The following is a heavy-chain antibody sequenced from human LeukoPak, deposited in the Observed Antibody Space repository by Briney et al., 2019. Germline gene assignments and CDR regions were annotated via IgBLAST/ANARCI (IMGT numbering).Heavy chain of an antibody. V-gene: IGHV1-2*02. CDR3: ARKLGLAYYMDV. J-gene: IGHJ6*03. CDR1: GYSFTSYA. Sequence: GASVKASCKASGYSFTSYAMHWVRQAPGQGLEWMGWINPNSGGTNYAQKFQGRVTMTRDTSISTAYMELSRLRSDDTAVYYCARKLGLAYYMDVWGKGTTVTVSS. D-gene: IGHD3-10*01. CDR2: INPNSGGT.